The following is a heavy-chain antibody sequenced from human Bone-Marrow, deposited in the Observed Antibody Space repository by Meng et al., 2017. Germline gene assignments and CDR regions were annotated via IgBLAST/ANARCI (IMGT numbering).Heavy chain of an antibody. V-gene: IGHV4-30-4*08. CDR2: IYYTGTT. CDR1: GGSISSGDYY. Sequence: QVQLQESGPGLGKPSQTLSLTCTVSGGSISSGDYYWSWIRQPPGKGLEWIGYIYYTGTTYYNPSLKSRLTISVGTSKNQFSLNLTSVTAADTAVYYCARDTDFWSASNWFDPWGPGTLVTVSS. J-gene: IGHJ5*02. CDR3: ARDTDFWSASNWFDP. D-gene: IGHD3-3*01.